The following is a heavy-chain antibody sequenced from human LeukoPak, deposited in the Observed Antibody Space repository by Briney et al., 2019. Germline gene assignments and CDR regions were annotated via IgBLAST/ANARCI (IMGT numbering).Heavy chain of an antibody. J-gene: IGHJ4*02. Sequence: SETLSLTCTVSGGSISSSSYYWGWIRQPPGTGLEWIGSIYYSGSTYYNPSLKSRVTISVDTSKNQFSLKLSSVTAADTAVYYCAPAVASPNYFDYWGQGTLVTVSS. V-gene: IGHV4-39*01. CDR1: GGSISSSSYY. CDR3: APAVASPNYFDY. CDR2: IYYSGST. D-gene: IGHD6-19*01.